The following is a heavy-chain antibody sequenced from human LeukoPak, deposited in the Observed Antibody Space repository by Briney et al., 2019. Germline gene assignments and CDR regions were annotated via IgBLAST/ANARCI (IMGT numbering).Heavy chain of an antibody. J-gene: IGHJ6*02. CDR2: INSDGSIT. CDR3: ARDAVDTANAV. V-gene: IGHV3-74*01. Sequence: GGSLRLSRAASGFTFTTYWMHWVRQAPGKGLVWVSHINSDGSITSYADSVKGRFTISRDNAKNTLYLQMNSLRAEDTAVYYCARDAVDTANAVWGQGTTVTVSS. CDR1: GFTFTTYW. D-gene: IGHD5-18*01.